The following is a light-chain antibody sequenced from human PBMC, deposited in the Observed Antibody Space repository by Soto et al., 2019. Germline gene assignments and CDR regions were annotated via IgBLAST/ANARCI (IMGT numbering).Light chain of an antibody. CDR1: SSDIGSYNL. J-gene: IGLJ3*02. Sequence: QSVLTQPASVSGSPGQSITISCTGTSSDIGSYNLVSWYQQHPGKAPKLMIYEVTNRPSGVSNRFSGSKSGNTASLTISGLQAEDEADYYCCSYAGISTFVVFGGGTKLTVL. V-gene: IGLV2-23*02. CDR2: EVT. CDR3: CSYAGISTFVV.